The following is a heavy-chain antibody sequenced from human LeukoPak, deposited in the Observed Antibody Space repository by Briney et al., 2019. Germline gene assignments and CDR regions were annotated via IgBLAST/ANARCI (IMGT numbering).Heavy chain of an antibody. Sequence: PGGSLRLSCVASGFTLSSHVMHWVRQAPGKGLEWVALISSDGTTKYNADPVEGRFTISRDTSMDTLYLQMNSLRVDDTSVYYCARGILSPRSVAFDVWGQGTMVTVS. V-gene: IGHV3-30-3*01. CDR2: ISSDGTTK. D-gene: IGHD3-3*01. CDR3: ARGILSPRSVAFDV. J-gene: IGHJ3*01. CDR1: GFTLSSHV.